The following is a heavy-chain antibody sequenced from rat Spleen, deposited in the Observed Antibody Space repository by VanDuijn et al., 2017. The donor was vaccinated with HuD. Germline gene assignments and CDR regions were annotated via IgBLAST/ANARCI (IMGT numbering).Heavy chain of an antibody. Sequence: EVQLVESDGGLVQPGKSLKLSCAASGFTFSDYYMAWVRQAPTKGLEWVASISTGGGNTYYRDSVKGRFTISRDNAKSTLYLQMDSLRSEDTATYYCARGTTTGFDYWGQGVMVTVSS. CDR3: ARGTTTGFDY. CDR1: GFTFSDYY. CDR2: ISTGGGNT. D-gene: IGHD1-10*01. J-gene: IGHJ2*01. V-gene: IGHV5-25*01.